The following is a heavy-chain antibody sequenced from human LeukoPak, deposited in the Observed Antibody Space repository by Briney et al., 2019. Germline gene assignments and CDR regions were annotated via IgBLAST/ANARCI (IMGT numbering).Heavy chain of an antibody. CDR2: IHNGDRT. CDR3: ARGDYYDSSGYPVG. D-gene: IGHD3-22*01. CDR1: GFTVSSKY. V-gene: IGHV3-53*01. J-gene: IGHJ4*02. Sequence: PGGSLRLSCAASGFTVSSKYMSWVRQAPGKGLEWVSVIHNGDRTYYADSVKGRFTISRDKSKSMFYLQMNSLRAEDTAVYYCARGDYYDSSGYPVGWGQGTLVTVSS.